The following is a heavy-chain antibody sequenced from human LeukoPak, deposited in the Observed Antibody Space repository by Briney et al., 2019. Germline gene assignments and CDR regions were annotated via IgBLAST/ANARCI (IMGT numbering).Heavy chain of an antibody. CDR1: GGSISSSSHY. V-gene: IGHV4-39*07. Sequence: SETLSLTCTVSGGSISSSSHYWGWIRQPPGKGLEWIGSIYFSGSTDYNPSLKSRVSISIDTPKNQFSLKLISVTAADTAVYYCARGMYCSGGSCPYYYYGMDVWGQGTTVTVSS. D-gene: IGHD2-15*01. J-gene: IGHJ6*02. CDR3: ARGMYCSGGSCPYYYYGMDV. CDR2: IYFSGST.